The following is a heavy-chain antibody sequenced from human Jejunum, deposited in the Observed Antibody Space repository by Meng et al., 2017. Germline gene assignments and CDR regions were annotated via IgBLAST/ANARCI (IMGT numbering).Heavy chain of an antibody. CDR1: GINFGSSW. CDR2: IEQDGSEK. D-gene: IGHD3-10*01. CDR3: AGAPLGGTWFSYFPH. Sequence: GEVLKISWAASGINFGSSWMSWVRQAPGKGPEWVANIEQDGSEKYYVGSVKGRFTISRDNAKNSLYPQMDSLRAEDTAVYYCAGAPLGGTWFSYFPHWGQGTLVTVSS. J-gene: IGHJ1*01. V-gene: IGHV3-7*01.